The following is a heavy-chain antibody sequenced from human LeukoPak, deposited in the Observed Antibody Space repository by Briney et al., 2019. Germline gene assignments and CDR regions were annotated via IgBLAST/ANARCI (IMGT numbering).Heavy chain of an antibody. D-gene: IGHD2-8*01. CDR2: SGHRGGT. CDR1: GGSFSGYY. J-gene: IGHJ5*02. Sequence: SETLSLTCAVYGGSFSGYYWSWIRQPPGKGLEWIGESGHRGGTKINPSLKSRVTISADTSKNQFSLKMSSVTAADTAIYYCAKNGQSGFSFDPWGQGTPVTVSS. V-gene: IGHV4-34*01. CDR3: AKNGQSGFSFDP.